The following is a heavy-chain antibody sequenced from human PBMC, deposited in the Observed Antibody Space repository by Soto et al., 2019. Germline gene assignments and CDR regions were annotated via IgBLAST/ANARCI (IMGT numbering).Heavy chain of an antibody. V-gene: IGHV1-69*05. CDR1: GGTFSSYA. CDR3: ARGAYSSSWYGYYYYMDV. CDR2: IIPICGTA. J-gene: IGHJ6*03. Sequence: SVKVSCKASGGTFSSYAISWVRQAPGQGLEWMGGIIPICGTANYAQKFQGRVTMTTDASTSTVYMELSSLRSEDTAVYYCARGAYSSSWYGYYYYMDVWGKGTTVTVSS. D-gene: IGHD6-13*01.